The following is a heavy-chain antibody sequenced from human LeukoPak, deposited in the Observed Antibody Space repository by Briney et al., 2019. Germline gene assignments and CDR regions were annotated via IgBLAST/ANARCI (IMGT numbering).Heavy chain of an antibody. V-gene: IGHV4-59*01. CDR1: GGSISSYY. Sequence: SETLSLTCTVSGGSISSYYWSWIRQPPGKGLEWIGYIYYSGSTNYNPSLKSRVTISVDTSKNQFSLKLSSVTAADTAVYYCARGNHLTGYRYWYFDLWGRGTLVTVSS. CDR2: IYYSGST. J-gene: IGHJ2*01. CDR3: ARGNHLTGYRYWYFDL. D-gene: IGHD3-9*01.